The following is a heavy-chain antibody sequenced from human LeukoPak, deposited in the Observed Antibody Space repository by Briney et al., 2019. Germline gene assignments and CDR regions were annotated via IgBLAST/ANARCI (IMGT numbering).Heavy chain of an antibody. D-gene: IGHD6-19*01. Sequence: GGPLRLSCAASGFTFRAFSMNWVRQAPGRGLEWVSAISSSSSDIYYTDSVKGRFTISRDNANNFLYLQVSSLRAEDTAVYYCATGYTSGTRIDYWGQGTLVSVSS. V-gene: IGHV3-21*01. CDR1: GFTFRAFS. J-gene: IGHJ4*02. CDR2: ISSSSSDI. CDR3: ATGYTSGTRIDY.